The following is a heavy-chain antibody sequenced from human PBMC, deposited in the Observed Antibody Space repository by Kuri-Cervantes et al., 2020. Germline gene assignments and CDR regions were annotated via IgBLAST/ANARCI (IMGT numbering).Heavy chain of an antibody. CDR3: ARDPSIAAPNDAFDI. Sequence: GGSLRLSCAASGFTFSSYSMNWVRQAPGKGLEWVSYISSSSTTIYYADSVKGRFTISRDNAKNSLYLQMNSLRDEDTAVYYCARDPSIAAPNDAFDIWGQGTMVTVSS. J-gene: IGHJ3*02. V-gene: IGHV3-48*02. D-gene: IGHD6-6*01. CDR2: ISSSSTTI. CDR1: GFTFSSYS.